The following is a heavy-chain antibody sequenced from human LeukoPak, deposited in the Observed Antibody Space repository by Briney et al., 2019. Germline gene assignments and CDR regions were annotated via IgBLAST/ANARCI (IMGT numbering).Heavy chain of an antibody. D-gene: IGHD3-10*01. CDR3: ARGVRMVRGVISSYYGY. CDR2: IYYSGST. Sequence: SETLSLTCTVSGGSISSSSYYWGWIRQPPGKGLEWIGSIYYSGSTYYNPSLKSRVTISVDTSKNQFSLKLSSVTAADTAVYYCARGVRMVRGVISSYYGYWGQGTLVTVSS. J-gene: IGHJ4*02. V-gene: IGHV4-39*07. CDR1: GGSISSSSYY.